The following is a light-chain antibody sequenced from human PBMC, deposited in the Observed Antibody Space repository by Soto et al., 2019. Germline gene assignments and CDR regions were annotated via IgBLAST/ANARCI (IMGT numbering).Light chain of an antibody. CDR2: CAS. V-gene: IGKV4-1*01. CDR1: QSVLYSSNNKNY. J-gene: IGKJ1*01. Sequence: DIVMTQSPDSLAVSLGERATINCKSSQSVLYSSNNKNYLAWYQQKPGQPPKLLIYCASTRESGVPDRFSGSGSGTDFTPTISSLQAEDVAVYYCQQYYSTPWTFGQGTKVEIK. CDR3: QQYYSTPWT.